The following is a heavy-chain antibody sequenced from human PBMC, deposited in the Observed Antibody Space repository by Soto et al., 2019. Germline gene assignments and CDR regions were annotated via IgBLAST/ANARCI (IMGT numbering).Heavy chain of an antibody. V-gene: IGHV4-31*03. CDR3: ARSPSSSWYLHFDY. D-gene: IGHD6-13*01. CDR2: IYYSGST. CDR1: GGSISSGGYY. J-gene: IGHJ4*02. Sequence: QVQLQESGPGLVKPSQTLSLTCTVSGGSISSGGYYWSWIRQHPGKGLEWIGYIYYSGSTYYNPSLYSRITISVDTSKNQFSLKLSSVTAADTAVYYCARSPSSSWYLHFDYWCQGSLVTVSS.